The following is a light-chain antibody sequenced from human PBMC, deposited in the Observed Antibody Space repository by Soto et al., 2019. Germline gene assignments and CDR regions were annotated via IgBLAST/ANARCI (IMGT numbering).Light chain of an antibody. CDR1: QSVSSN. CDR3: QQYNTWPPYT. J-gene: IGKJ2*01. CDR2: GAS. V-gene: IGKV3-15*01. Sequence: EIVMTQSPATLSVSPGERATLSCRASQSVSSNLAWYQQKPGQAPRLLIYGASTRATGIPARFSGSGSGTEFTLTISILQSEDFSVYYGQQYNTWPPYTFGQGTKVEIK.